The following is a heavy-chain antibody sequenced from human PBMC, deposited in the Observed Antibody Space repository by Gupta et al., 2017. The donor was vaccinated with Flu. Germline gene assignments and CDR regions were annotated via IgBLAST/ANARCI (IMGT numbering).Heavy chain of an antibody. Sequence: EVQLLESGGGLVQPGGSLRLSCAASGFTFSSYAMSWVRQAPGKGLEWVSAISGSGGSTYYADSVKGRFTISRDNSKNTLYLQMNSLRAEDTAVYYCAKDQRKSRRQLEPNFDYWGQGTLVTVYS. V-gene: IGHV3-23*01. J-gene: IGHJ4*02. CDR3: AKDQRKSRRQLEPNFDY. D-gene: IGHD1-1*01. CDR1: GFTFSSYA. CDR2: ISGSGGST.